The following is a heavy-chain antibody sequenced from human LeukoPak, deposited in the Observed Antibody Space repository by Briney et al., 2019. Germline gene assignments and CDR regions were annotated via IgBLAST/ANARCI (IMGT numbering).Heavy chain of an antibody. Sequence: ASVKVSCKASGYSFTSHYMHWVRQAPGQGLEWMGLINPSGSSTLYAQKFQGRVTMTRDMSTTTDYMELSSLRSEDTAVYYCARLSTVTTSFDYWGQGTLVTVSS. CDR3: ARLSTVTTSFDY. D-gene: IGHD4-17*01. CDR1: GYSFTSHY. CDR2: INPSGSST. J-gene: IGHJ4*02. V-gene: IGHV1-46*01.